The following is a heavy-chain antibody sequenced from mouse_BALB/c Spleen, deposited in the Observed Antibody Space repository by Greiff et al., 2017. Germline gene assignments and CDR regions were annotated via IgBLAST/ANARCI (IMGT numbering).Heavy chain of an antibody. Sequence: QVQLQQSGAELARPGASVKLSCKASGYTFTDYYINWVKQRTGQGLEWIGEIYPGSGNTYYNEKFKGKATLTADKSSSTAYMQLSSLTSEDSAVYYCNAGELGWGQGTTLTVSS. J-gene: IGHJ2*01. CDR1: GYTFTDYY. CDR2: IYPGSGNT. D-gene: IGHD4-1*01. V-gene: IGHV1-77*01. CDR3: NAGELG.